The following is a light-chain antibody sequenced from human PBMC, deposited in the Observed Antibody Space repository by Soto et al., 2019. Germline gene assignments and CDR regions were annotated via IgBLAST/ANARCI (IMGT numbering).Light chain of an antibody. CDR1: QSVNIN. V-gene: IGKV3-15*01. J-gene: IGKJ2*01. CDR2: AAS. CDR3: HQYNSWPYT. Sequence: EIVMTQSPATLSVSPGERATLSCRASQSVNINLAWYQQRPGQAPRVLIYAASTRASGVPDRFSGSGSGTEFTLTISSLQPEDFAVHYCHQYNSWPYTFGQGTK.